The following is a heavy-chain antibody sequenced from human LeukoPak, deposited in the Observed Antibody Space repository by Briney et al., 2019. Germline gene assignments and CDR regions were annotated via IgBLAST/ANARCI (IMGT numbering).Heavy chain of an antibody. CDR3: AKNGDRGAYCTGGTCYPYFYYYMDV. CDR1: GITFSSYG. V-gene: IGHV3-23*01. D-gene: IGHD2-15*01. Sequence: GGSLRLSCAASGITFSSYGVSWVRQAPGKGLEWVSSISSTGGTTYYADSVKGRFTISRDNSKNTLYLQMNSLRAEDTAIYYCAKNGDRGAYCTGGTCYPYFYYYMDVWGKGTTVTI. J-gene: IGHJ6*03. CDR2: ISSTGGTT.